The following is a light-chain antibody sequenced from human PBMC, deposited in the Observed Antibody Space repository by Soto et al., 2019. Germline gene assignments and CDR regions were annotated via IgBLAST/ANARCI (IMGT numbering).Light chain of an antibody. CDR1: SSDVGGYNY. V-gene: IGLV2-14*01. CDR3: SSFTSSTAVV. Sequence: QSALTQPASVSGSPGRSITISCTGTSSDVGGYNYVSWYQHHPGKAPKLMISQVTNRPSGVSNRFSGSKSGNTASLTISGLQAEDEADYYCSSFTSSTAVVFGGGTNLTVL. J-gene: IGLJ2*01. CDR2: QVT.